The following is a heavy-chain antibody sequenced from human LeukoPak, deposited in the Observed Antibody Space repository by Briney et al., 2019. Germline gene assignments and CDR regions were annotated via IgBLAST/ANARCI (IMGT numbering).Heavy chain of an antibody. V-gene: IGHV4-39*01. D-gene: IGHD5-18*01. CDR3: ARHLNTAMAAFDY. CDR1: GGSISSSSYY. Sequence: TSETLSLTCTVSGGSISSSSYYWGWIRQPPGKGLEWIGSIYYSGSTYYNPSLKSRVTISVDTSKNQFSLKLSSVTAADTAVYYCARHLNTAMAAFDYWGQGTLVTVSS. J-gene: IGHJ4*02. CDR2: IYYSGST.